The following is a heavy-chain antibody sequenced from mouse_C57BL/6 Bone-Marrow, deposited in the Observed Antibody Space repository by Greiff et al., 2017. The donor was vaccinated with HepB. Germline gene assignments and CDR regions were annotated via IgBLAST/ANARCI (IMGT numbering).Heavy chain of an antibody. Sequence: EVQLVESGGGLVKPGGSLKLSCAASGFTFSSYAMSWVRQTPEKRLEWVATISDGGSYTYYPDNVKGRFTISRDNAKNNLYLQMSHLKSEDTAMYYCARDGWLRGLYYFDYWGQGTTLTVSS. CDR3: ARDGWLRGLYYFDY. D-gene: IGHD2-2*01. V-gene: IGHV5-4*01. CDR1: GFTFSSYA. J-gene: IGHJ2*01. CDR2: ISDGGSYT.